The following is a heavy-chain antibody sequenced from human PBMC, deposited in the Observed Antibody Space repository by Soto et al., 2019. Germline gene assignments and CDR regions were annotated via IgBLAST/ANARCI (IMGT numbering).Heavy chain of an antibody. Sequence: SETLSLTCTVSGGSISSSSYYWGWIRQPPGKGLEWIGSIYYSGSTYYNPSLKSRVTISVDTSKNHFSLKLSSVTAADTAVYYCARHGTLLIDYWGQGTRVTVSS. CDR2: IYYSGST. D-gene: IGHD1-26*01. J-gene: IGHJ4*02. V-gene: IGHV4-39*01. CDR3: ARHGTLLIDY. CDR1: GGSISSSSYY.